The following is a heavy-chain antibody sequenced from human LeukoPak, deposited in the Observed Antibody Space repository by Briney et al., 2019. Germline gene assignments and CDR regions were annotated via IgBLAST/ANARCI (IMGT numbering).Heavy chain of an antibody. V-gene: IGHV4-31*03. J-gene: IGHJ4*02. CDR1: GDYIASKSYY. D-gene: IGHD3-3*01. Sequence: SETLSLTCNVSGDYIASKSYYWTWIRQRPGEGLEWIGYIYFHGSSYYNPSLKSRLDLSLDSSKNQFSLNLRSVTAADSAVYFCARDHDRSGYFDYWGQGVLVTVTS. CDR2: IYFHGSS. CDR3: ARDHDRSGYFDY.